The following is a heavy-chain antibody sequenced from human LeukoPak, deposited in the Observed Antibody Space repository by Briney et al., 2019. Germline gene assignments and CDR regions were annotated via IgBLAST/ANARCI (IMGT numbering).Heavy chain of an antibody. V-gene: IGHV3-30*04. CDR3: ARDSYYYGSGSYLVSDY. CDR2: ISYDGNNK. CDR1: GSTFSSYA. Sequence: GRSLRLSCAASGSTFSSYAMHWVRQAPGKGLEWVAVISYDGNNKYYADSVKGRFTISRDNSKNTLYLQMNSLRAEDTAVYYCARDSYYYGSGSYLVSDYWGQGTLVTVSS. D-gene: IGHD3-10*01. J-gene: IGHJ4*02.